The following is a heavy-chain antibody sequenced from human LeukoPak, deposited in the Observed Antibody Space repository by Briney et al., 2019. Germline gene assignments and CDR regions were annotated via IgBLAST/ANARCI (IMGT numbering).Heavy chain of an antibody. CDR3: VGELLTAGGTIAAFDI. Sequence: GGSLRLSCSASGFTFSRYGMHWVGHGPGKGLEGVAVIWSDGSNKYHADSVKGPFTISRDNSTTTLSLQMNSLAAEDTAVYYCVGELLTAGGTIAAFDIWGQGTMVTVSS. D-gene: IGHD6-13*01. CDR2: IWSDGSNK. V-gene: IGHV3-33*01. J-gene: IGHJ3*02. CDR1: GFTFSRYG.